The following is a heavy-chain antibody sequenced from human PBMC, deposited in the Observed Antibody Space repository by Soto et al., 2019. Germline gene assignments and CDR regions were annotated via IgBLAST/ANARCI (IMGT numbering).Heavy chain of an antibody. V-gene: IGHV4-4*02. CDR3: ARDYKWELRGAFDI. CDR1: GGSISSSNW. Sequence: SETLSLTCAVSGGSISSSNWRSWVRQPPGKGLEWIGEIYHSGSTNYNPSLKSRVTISVDKSKNQFSLKLSSVTAADTAVYYCARDYKWELRGAFDIWGQGTMVTVSS. J-gene: IGHJ3*02. D-gene: IGHD1-26*01. CDR2: IYHSGST.